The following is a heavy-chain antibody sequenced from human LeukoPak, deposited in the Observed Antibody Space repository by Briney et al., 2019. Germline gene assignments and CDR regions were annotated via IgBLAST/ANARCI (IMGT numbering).Heavy chain of an antibody. CDR2: VNGDGSTT. CDR3: TRAMYTSSSLFDY. J-gene: IGHJ4*02. Sequence: GGSLRLSCAGSGFTFSSYWMHWVRQAPGKGLVWVSRVNGDGSTTDYADSVKGRFTISRDNAKNTLYLQMNSLRAEDTAVYYCTRAMYTSSSLFDYWGQGTPVTVSS. D-gene: IGHD6-6*01. V-gene: IGHV3-74*01. CDR1: GFTFSSYW.